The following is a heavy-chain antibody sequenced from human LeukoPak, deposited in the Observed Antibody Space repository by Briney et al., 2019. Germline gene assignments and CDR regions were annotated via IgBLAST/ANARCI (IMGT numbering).Heavy chain of an antibody. Sequence: PSETLSLTCTVSGYSISSGYYWSWIRQPAGKGLEWIGRIYTSGSTNYTPSLKSRVTISVDTSKNQFSLKLSSVTAADTAVYYCARGNTYYYASGSNNWFDPWGQGTLVTVSS. J-gene: IGHJ5*02. D-gene: IGHD3-10*01. CDR1: GYSISSGYY. CDR2: IYTSGST. CDR3: ARGNTYYYASGSNNWFDP. V-gene: IGHV4-61*02.